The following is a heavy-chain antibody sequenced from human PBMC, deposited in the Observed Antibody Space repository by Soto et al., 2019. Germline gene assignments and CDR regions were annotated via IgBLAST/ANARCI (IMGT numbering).Heavy chain of an antibody. Sequence: QVQLVQSGAEVKKPWASVKVSCKASGYSFTSYDMHWVRKAPGQRLEWMGWINAGNGNTKYSEKFQGRVTITRDTSASTAYMELSSLRSEDTAVYYCARDLGGWPDYWGQGTLVTVSS. V-gene: IGHV1-3*01. J-gene: IGHJ4*02. CDR2: INAGNGNT. CDR1: GYSFTSYD. D-gene: IGHD2-15*01. CDR3: ARDLGGWPDY.